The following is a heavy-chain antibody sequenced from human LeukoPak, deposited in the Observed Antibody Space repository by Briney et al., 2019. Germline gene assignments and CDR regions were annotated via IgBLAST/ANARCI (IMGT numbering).Heavy chain of an antibody. J-gene: IGHJ4*02. V-gene: IGHV3-21*01. D-gene: IGHD6-19*01. Sequence: GGSLRLSCAASGFTFSSYSMNWVRQAPGKGLEWVSSISSSSSYIYYADSVKGRFTISRDSAKNSLYLQMNSLRAEDTAVYYCARDRSSSGFDHWGQGTLVTVSS. CDR3: ARDRSSSGFDH. CDR1: GFTFSSYS. CDR2: ISSSSSYI.